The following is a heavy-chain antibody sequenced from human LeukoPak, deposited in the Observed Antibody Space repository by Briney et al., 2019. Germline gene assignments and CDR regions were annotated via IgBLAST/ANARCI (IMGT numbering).Heavy chain of an antibody. CDR3: ARQSGGYPIDY. CDR1: GFTFSSYW. V-gene: IGHV3-74*03. D-gene: IGHD6-19*01. J-gene: IGHJ4*02. Sequence: GGSLRLSCAASGFTFSSYWMHWVRQAPGKGLVWVSRINGDVSITTYADSVKSRFIISRDNAKNALYLQMNSLRAEDTAVYYCARQSGGYPIDYWGQGTLVTVSS. CDR2: INGDVSIT.